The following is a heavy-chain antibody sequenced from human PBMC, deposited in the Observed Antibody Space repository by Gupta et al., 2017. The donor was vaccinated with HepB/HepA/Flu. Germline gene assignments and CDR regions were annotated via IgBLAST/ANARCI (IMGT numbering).Heavy chain of an antibody. D-gene: IGHD1-7*01. V-gene: IGHV3-33*01. CDR1: GFTFSSYG. CDR3: ARDRNYGWNEAFDV. J-gene: IGHJ3*01. Sequence: QVQLVESGGGVVQPGRSLTLSCAASGFTFSSYGMHWVRQAPGKGLELVAVIWYDGSNKYYADSVKGRFTISRDNSKNTLDLQMNSLKVEDTAIYYCARDRNYGWNEAFDVWGQGTMVTVSS. CDR2: IWYDGSNK.